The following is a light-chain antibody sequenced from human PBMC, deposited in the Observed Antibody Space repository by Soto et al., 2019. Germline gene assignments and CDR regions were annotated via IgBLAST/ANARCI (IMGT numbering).Light chain of an antibody. CDR1: QSLSHSDGKTY. J-gene: IGKJ4*02. V-gene: IGKV2D-29*01. CDR3: IQSLQLRVT. Sequence: DIVLTQTPLSLSVTPGQPASISCKSSQSLSHSDGKTYLYWYLQKPGQPPQLLMYEVSNRFSGVPKSLSGIGAGPYFTLKISRVEAGDVGVYYCIQSLQLRVTFGGGTKAEIK. CDR2: EVS.